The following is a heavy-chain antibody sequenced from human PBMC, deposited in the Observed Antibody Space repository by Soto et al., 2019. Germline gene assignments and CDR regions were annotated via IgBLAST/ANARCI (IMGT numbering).Heavy chain of an antibody. J-gene: IGHJ5*02. V-gene: IGHV3-23*01. CDR3: TNVPIACGGPSCDTGGLAS. CDR1: GFVFRDYG. Sequence: GWSLRLSCVASGFVFRDYGVRWVRQAPLKGLEWGSAISAGGSHTYYADVVTVRVTVSRLNSKNTMYLQMNNLRAEDTAIYYFTNVPIACGGPSCDTGGLASWRKGTLDTVYS. CDR2: ISAGGSHT. D-gene: IGHD2-21*01.